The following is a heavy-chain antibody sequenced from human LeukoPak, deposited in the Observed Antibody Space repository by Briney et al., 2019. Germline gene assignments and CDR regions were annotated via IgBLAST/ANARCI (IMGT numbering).Heavy chain of an antibody. Sequence: GGSLRLSCAASGFAFGSHGIHWVRQAPGKGLEWVALIWTDGSTKYYADSVTGRITISRDNSKNTVYLQMKAVRAEDTAMYYCARDYHRDGYNRRLDYWGQGTLVTVSS. V-gene: IGHV3-33*01. CDR2: IWTDGSTK. J-gene: IGHJ4*02. CDR1: GFAFGSHG. CDR3: ARDYHRDGYNRRLDY. D-gene: IGHD5-24*01.